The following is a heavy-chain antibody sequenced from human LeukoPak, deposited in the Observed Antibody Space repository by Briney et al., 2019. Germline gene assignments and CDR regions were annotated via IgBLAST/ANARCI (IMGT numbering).Heavy chain of an antibody. CDR2: IYPGDSDT. Sequence: GESLKISCKGSGYSFTSYWIGWVRQMPGKGLEWMGIIYPGDSDTRYSPSFQGQVTISADKSISTAYLQWSSLKASDTAMYYCARRGPMCGGDCYPFDYWGQGTLVTVSS. D-gene: IGHD2-21*02. CDR1: GYSFTSYW. V-gene: IGHV5-51*01. CDR3: ARRGPMCGGDCYPFDY. J-gene: IGHJ4*02.